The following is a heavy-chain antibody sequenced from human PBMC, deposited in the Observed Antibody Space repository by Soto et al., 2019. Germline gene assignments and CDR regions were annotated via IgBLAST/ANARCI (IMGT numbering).Heavy chain of an antibody. V-gene: IGHV3-21*01. D-gene: IGHD4-17*01. J-gene: IGHJ4*02. Sequence: EVQLVESGGGLVKPGGSLRLSCAASGFTFSSYSMNWVRQAPGKGLEWVSSISSSSSYIYYADSVKGRFTISRDNAKNPLYLQMNSLRAEDTAVYYCARADGDYAALMGYWGQGTLVTVSS. CDR3: ARADGDYAALMGY. CDR2: ISSSSSYI. CDR1: GFTFSSYS.